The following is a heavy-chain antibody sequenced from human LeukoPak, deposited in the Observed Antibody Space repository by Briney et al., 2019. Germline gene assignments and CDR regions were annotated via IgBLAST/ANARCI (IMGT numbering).Heavy chain of an antibody. J-gene: IGHJ4*02. CDR2: ISAYNGNT. Sequence: GASVKVSCKASGYTFTGYYMHWVRQAPGQGLEWMGWISAYNGNTNYAQKLQGRVTMTTDTSTSTAYMELRSLRSDDTAVYYCARAHSYGYFDYWGQGTLVTVSS. CDR3: ARAHSYGYFDY. V-gene: IGHV1-18*04. D-gene: IGHD5-18*01. CDR1: GYTFTGYY.